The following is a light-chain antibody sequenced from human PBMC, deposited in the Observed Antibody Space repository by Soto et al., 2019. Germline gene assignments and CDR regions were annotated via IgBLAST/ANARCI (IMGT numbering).Light chain of an antibody. CDR2: VAS. Sequence: AIQMTQSPSSVSASVGDRVTITCRASKDFGEDLGWYQQKPGKVPNLLIYVASSLQSGVPSRFSGSGSGTDFTLTISSLQPEDSATYYCLQDYNYPLTFGGGTKVEIK. CDR3: LQDYNYPLT. J-gene: IGKJ4*01. CDR1: KDFGED. V-gene: IGKV1-6*02.